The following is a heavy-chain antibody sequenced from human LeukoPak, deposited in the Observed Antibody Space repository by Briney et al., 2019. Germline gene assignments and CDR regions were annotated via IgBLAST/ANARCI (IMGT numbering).Heavy chain of an antibody. CDR2: MSNSGSYI. Sequence: GGSLRLSCAASGFTFSSYSMNWFRQAPGKGLEWVSSMSNSGSYIYYAESVQGRFTISRDNTKNSLFLQMNSLRDEDTAVYYCARDRDNGMDVWGKGTTVTVSS. J-gene: IGHJ6*04. CDR3: ARDRDNGMDV. V-gene: IGHV3-21*01. CDR1: GFTFSSYS. D-gene: IGHD2-15*01.